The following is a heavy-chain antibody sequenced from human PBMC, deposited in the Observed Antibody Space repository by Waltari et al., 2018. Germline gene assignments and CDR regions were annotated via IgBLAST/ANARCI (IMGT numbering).Heavy chain of an antibody. CDR2: IIPILGIA. J-gene: IGHJ4*02. D-gene: IGHD3-10*01. CDR3: ARDPGYGSGSYYTRPLDY. CDR1: GGTFSSYT. Sequence: QVQLVQSGAEVKKPGSSVKVSCKASGGTFSSYTISWVRQAPGQGLEWMGRIIPILGIANYAQKFQGRVTITADKSTSTAYMELSSLRSEDTAVDYCARDPGYGSGSYYTRPLDYWGQGTLVTVSS. V-gene: IGHV1-69*08.